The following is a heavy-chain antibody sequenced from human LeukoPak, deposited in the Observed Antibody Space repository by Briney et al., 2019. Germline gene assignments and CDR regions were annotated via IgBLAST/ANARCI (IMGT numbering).Heavy chain of an antibody. J-gene: IGHJ5*02. D-gene: IGHD1-1*01. CDR3: AKGSSGIKWFDP. V-gene: IGHV3-23*01. CDR2: ISVSGGTT. CDR1: RFTFTSYD. Sequence: GRSLRLSCAASRFTFTSYDMSWVRQAPGKGLEWVSSISVSGGTTYYADSVKGRFTISRDNSKNTLYLQMNSLRGEDTAVYYCAKGSSGIKWFDPWGQGTLVTVSS.